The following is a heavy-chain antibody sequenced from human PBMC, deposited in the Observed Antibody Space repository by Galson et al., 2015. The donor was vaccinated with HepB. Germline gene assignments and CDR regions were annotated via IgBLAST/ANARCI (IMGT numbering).Heavy chain of an antibody. CDR2: IVVGSGNT. D-gene: IGHD6-13*01. Sequence: SVKVSCKASGYTFTGYYMHWVRQAPGQGLEWIGWIVVGSGNTNYAQKFQERVTITRDMSTSTAYMELSSLRSEDTAVYYCAARAAAGTFYYYYGMDVWGQGTTVTVSS. CDR3: AARAAAGTFYYYYGMDV. CDR1: GYTFTGYY. V-gene: IGHV1-58*02. J-gene: IGHJ6*02.